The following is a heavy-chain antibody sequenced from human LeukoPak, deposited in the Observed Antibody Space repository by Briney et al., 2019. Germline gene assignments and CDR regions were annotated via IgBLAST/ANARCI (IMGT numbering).Heavy chain of an antibody. Sequence: SVNVSCKASGGTFSSYAVSWVRQAPGQGLEWMGGIIPIFGTANYAQKFQGRVTITADESTSTAYMELSSLRSEDTAVYYCASGITGTVGDYYYYMDVWGKGTTVTVSS. CDR2: IIPIFGTA. CDR3: ASGITGTVGDYYYYMDV. CDR1: GGTFSSYA. J-gene: IGHJ6*03. V-gene: IGHV1-69*01. D-gene: IGHD1-20*01.